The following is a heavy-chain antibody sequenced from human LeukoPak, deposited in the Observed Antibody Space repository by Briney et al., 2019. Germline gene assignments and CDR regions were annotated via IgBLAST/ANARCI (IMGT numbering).Heavy chain of an antibody. CDR2: IYHSGRT. CDR3: AGGYSYGYDY. Sequence: PSETLSLTCTVSGYSISSGYYWGWIRQPPGKGLEWIGTIYHSGRTYYNPSLKSRVTISVDTSKNQFSLKLSSVTAADTAVYYCAGGYSYGYDYWGQGTLVTVSS. D-gene: IGHD5-18*01. V-gene: IGHV4-38-2*02. J-gene: IGHJ4*02. CDR1: GYSISSGYY.